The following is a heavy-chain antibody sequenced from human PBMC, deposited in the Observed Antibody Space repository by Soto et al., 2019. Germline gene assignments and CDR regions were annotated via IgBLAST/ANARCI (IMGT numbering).Heavy chain of an antibody. D-gene: IGHD3-16*02. CDR3: ARVVVRRATSDYLDL. Sequence: GGSLRLSCAASGLSVSTNFMTWVRQAPGKGLEWVSVIYSGDSGGDTYYADTVRGRFTISRDNSKNTLYLEMNSLRVEDTAVYYCARVVVRRATSDYLDLWGQGTLVTVSS. CDR1: GLSVSTNF. V-gene: IGHV3-53*01. CDR2: IYSGDSGGDT. J-gene: IGHJ4*02.